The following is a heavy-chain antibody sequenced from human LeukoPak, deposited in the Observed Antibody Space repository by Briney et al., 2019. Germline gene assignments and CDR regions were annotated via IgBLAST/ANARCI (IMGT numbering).Heavy chain of an antibody. CDR1: GFTFSSYG. Sequence: PGGSLRLSCAASGFTFSSYGMHWVRQAPGKGLEWVAVISYDGSNKYYADSVKGRFTISRDNSKNTLYLQMNSLRAEDTAVYYCARVDYYDSSGATFDYWGQGTLVTVSS. V-gene: IGHV3-30*03. J-gene: IGHJ4*02. D-gene: IGHD3-22*01. CDR2: ISYDGSNK. CDR3: ARVDYYDSSGATFDY.